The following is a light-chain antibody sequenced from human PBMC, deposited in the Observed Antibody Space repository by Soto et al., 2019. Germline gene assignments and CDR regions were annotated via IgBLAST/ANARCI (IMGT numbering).Light chain of an antibody. CDR1: QSVSSN. J-gene: IGKJ1*01. V-gene: IGKV3-15*01. CDR2: GAS. CDR3: QQYNNWPPWT. Sequence: EIVMTQSPATLSVSPGERATLSCRASQSVSSNLAWYQQKPGQAPRLLIYGASTRATGIPARFSGSGSGTDLTLTISSLQSEDFAVYYCQQYNNWPPWTFGQGTKVELK.